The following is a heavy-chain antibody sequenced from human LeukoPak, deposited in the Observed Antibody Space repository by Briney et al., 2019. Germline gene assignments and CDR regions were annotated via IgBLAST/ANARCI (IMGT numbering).Heavy chain of an antibody. J-gene: IGHJ4*02. CDR3: ARRPREVPAAIDY. CDR1: GFTFSSYW. CDR2: INSDGSST. Sequence: GGSLRLSCAASGFTFSSYWMHWVRQAPGKGLVWVSRINSDGSSTSYADSVKGRFTISRDNAKNTLYLQMNSLRAEDTAVYYCARRPREVPAAIDYWGQGTLVTVSS. V-gene: IGHV3-74*01. D-gene: IGHD2-2*01.